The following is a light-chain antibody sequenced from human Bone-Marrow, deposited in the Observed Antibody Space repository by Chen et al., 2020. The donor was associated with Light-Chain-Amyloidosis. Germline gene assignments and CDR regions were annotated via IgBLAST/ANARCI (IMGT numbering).Light chain of an antibody. J-gene: IGLJ3*02. CDR2: DVS. CDR3: SSYTSSSTRV. CDR1: SRDVGGYDS. Sequence: QSALTQPRSVSGSTGQSVTISCTGTSRDVGGYDSVSWYQQYPGKAPKLMIYDVSKRPSGVSDRFSGSKSGVTASLTISGLQAEDEADYFCSSYTSSSTRVFGGGTKLTVL. V-gene: IGLV2-14*03.